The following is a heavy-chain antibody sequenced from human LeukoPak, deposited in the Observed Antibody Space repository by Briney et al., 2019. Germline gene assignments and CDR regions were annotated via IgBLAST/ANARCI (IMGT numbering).Heavy chain of an antibody. J-gene: IGHJ4*02. CDR3: ARWTTTYLDY. CDR2: INPSGGST. Sequence: ASVKVSCKASGYTFTSYYMHWVRQAPGQGLEWMGIINPSGGSTSYAQKFQGRVTMSRDTSTSTVYMELSSLRSEDSAVYYCARWTTTYLDYWGQGTLVTVSS. CDR1: GYTFTSYY. V-gene: IGHV1-46*01. D-gene: IGHD4-11*01.